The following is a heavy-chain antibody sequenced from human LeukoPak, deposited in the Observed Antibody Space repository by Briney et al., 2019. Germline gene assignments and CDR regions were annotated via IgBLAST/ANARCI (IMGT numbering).Heavy chain of an antibody. Sequence: GGSLRLSCAASGFTFSSYGMHWVRQAPGKGPEWVAFIRYDGSNKYYADSVKGRFTISRDNSKNTLYLQMNSLRAEDTAVYYCVVGLYYYDSSGPRDFDYWGQGTLVTVSS. CDR3: VVGLYYYDSSGPRDFDY. D-gene: IGHD3-22*01. V-gene: IGHV3-30*02. CDR2: IRYDGSNK. CDR1: GFTFSSYG. J-gene: IGHJ4*02.